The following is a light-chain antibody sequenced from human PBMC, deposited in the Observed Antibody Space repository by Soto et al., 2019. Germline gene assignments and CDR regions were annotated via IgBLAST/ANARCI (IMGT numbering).Light chain of an antibody. J-gene: IGLJ2*01. CDR3: SSYTSDSVL. CDR1: NSDVGGYNY. CDR2: EVS. Sequence: QSALTQPASVSGSPGQSITISCTGTNSDVGGYNYVSWYQQHPGKAPKLMSYEVSNRPSGISNRFSGSKSGNTASLTISGLQAEDESDYYCSSYTSDSVLFGGGTKLTVL. V-gene: IGLV2-14*01.